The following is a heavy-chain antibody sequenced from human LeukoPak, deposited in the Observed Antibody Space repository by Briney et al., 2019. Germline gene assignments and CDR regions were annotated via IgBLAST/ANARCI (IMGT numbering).Heavy chain of an antibody. CDR2: IYYSGST. V-gene: IGHV4-39*01. CDR3: ARHVSGWYYFDY. Sequence: SETLSLTCTVSGGSISSSSYYWGWIRQPPGKGLEWIGSIYYSGSTYYNPSLKSRVTISVDTSKSQLSLKLSSVTAADTAVYYCARHVSGWYYFDYWGQGTLVAVSS. CDR1: GGSISSSSYY. D-gene: IGHD6-19*01. J-gene: IGHJ4*02.